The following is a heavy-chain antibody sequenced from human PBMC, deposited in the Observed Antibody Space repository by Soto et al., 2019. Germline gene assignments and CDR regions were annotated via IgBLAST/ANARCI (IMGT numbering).Heavy chain of an antibody. V-gene: IGHV4-30-2*01. CDR1: GGSISSGGYS. Sequence: TLSLTCAVSGGSISSGGYSWSWIRQPPGKGLEWIGYIYHSGSTYYNPSLKSRVTISVDRSKNQFSLKLSSVTAADTAVYYCASGGRSYCSGGSCYDLFDYWGQGTLVTVSS. J-gene: IGHJ4*02. CDR2: IYHSGST. D-gene: IGHD2-15*01. CDR3: ASGGRSYCSGGSCYDLFDY.